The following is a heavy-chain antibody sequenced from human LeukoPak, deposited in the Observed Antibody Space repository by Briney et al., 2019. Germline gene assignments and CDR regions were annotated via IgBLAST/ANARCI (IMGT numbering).Heavy chain of an antibody. CDR2: VNQDGSEK. V-gene: IGHV3-7*01. CDR1: GFTFSNFW. J-gene: IGHJ4*02. Sequence: GGSLRLSCAASGFTFSNFWMSWVRQAPGKGLEWVAKVNQDGSEKYYVDSVKGRFTISRDNAKNSLYLQMNSLRAEDTAVYYCARGYGSGTYHFDYWGQGTLVTVSS. CDR3: ARGYGSGTYHFDY. D-gene: IGHD3-10*01.